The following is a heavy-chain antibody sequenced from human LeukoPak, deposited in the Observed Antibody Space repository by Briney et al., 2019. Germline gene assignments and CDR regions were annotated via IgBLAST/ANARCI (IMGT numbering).Heavy chain of an antibody. Sequence: SETLSLTCTVSGGSISSGGYYWSWIRQHPGKGLEWIGYIYYGGSIYYSPSLKSRVTMSVDTSKNQFSLNLSSVTAADTAVYYCARYLGGDRDFDYWGQETLVTVSS. CDR1: GGSISSGGYY. CDR2: IYYGGSI. CDR3: ARYLGGDRDFDY. D-gene: IGHD2-15*01. J-gene: IGHJ4*02. V-gene: IGHV4-31*03.